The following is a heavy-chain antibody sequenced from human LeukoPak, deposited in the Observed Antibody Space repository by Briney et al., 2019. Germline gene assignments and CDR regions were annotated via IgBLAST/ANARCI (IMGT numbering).Heavy chain of an antibody. D-gene: IGHD2-15*01. CDR2: IIPIFGTA. CDR3: ARGGSGRGPGAFDI. V-gene: IGHV1-69*06. CDR1: GGTFSSYA. Sequence: SVKVSCKASGGTFSSYAISWVRQAPGQGLEWMGGIIPIFGTANYAQKFQGRVTITADKSTSTAYMELSSLRSEDTAVYYCARGGSGRGPGAFDIWGQGTMVTVSS. J-gene: IGHJ3*02.